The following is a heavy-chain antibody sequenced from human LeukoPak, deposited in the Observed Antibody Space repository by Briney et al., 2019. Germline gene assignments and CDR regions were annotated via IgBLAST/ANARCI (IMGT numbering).Heavy chain of an antibody. CDR1: GYSISRGYY. V-gene: IGHV4-38-2*01. CDR3: ASDDY. Sequence: SETLSLTCGVSGYSISRGYYWAWIRQPPGKGLEWIGTIYHIGSTYYNPSLESRVTISVDTSKNEFSLNLNSVTAADTAVYYCASDDYWGQGTLVTVSS. J-gene: IGHJ4*02. CDR2: IYHIGST.